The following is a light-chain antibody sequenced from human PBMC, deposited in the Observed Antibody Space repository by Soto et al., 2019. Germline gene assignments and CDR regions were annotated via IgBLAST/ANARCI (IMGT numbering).Light chain of an antibody. V-gene: IGLV2-23*01. Sequence: QSVLAQPASVSVSPGHSITISCSVTSSDVGNYNLVSWYQQHPGKAPKLMIYEGSKRPSGVSNRFSGSKSGNTASLTISILQAEDEADYYCCSYAGSSTYVFGTGTKVTVL. CDR1: SSDVGNYNL. CDR2: EGS. J-gene: IGLJ1*01. CDR3: CSYAGSSTYV.